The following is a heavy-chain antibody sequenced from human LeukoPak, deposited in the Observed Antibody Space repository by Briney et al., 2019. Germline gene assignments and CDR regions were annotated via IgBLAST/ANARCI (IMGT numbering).Heavy chain of an antibody. V-gene: IGHV4-34*01. CDR1: GGSFSGYY. CDR2: INHSGST. J-gene: IGHJ3*02. D-gene: IGHD1-26*01. Sequence: SETLPLTCAVYGGSFSGYYWSWIRQPPGKGLEWIGEINHSGSTNYNPSLKSRVTISVDTSKNQFSLKLSSVTAADTAVYYCASRGSYSRRVAFDIWGQGTMVTVSS. CDR3: ASRGSYSRRVAFDI.